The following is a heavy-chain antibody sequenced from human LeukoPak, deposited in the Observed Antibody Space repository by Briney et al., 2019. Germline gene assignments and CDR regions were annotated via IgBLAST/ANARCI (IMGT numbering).Heavy chain of an antibody. D-gene: IGHD4-23*01. Sequence: SETLSLTCTVSGGSISSYYWSWIRQPPGKGLEWIGYIYYSGSTNYNPSLKSRVTISVDTSKNQFSLKLSSVTAADTAVYYCARHKGRVYGGTIFDYWGQGTLVTVSS. CDR3: ARHKGRVYGGTIFDY. CDR1: GGSISSYY. V-gene: IGHV4-59*08. CDR2: IYYSGST. J-gene: IGHJ4*02.